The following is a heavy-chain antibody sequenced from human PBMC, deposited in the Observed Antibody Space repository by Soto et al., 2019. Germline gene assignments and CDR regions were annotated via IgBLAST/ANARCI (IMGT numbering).Heavy chain of an antibody. CDR2: SNPATGAE. CDR3: ARGGGVGVAGSAAFQM. V-gene: IGHV1-2*02. Sequence: QLHLVQSGAVVKKPGASVTVSCSASGYPVTAYYMHWVRQAPGRGLEWMGWSNPATGAEKYNQKCQARVTMPRDTSTSTVFMELSGLTSEDTAVFYCARGGGVGVAGSAAFQMWGQGTLVTVSS. J-gene: IGHJ3*02. D-gene: IGHD3-3*01. CDR1: GYPVTAYY.